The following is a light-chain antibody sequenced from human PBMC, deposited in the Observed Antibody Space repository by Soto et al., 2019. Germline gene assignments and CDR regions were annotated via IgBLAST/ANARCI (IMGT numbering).Light chain of an antibody. CDR3: QECHNWASWT. Sequence: QAPAACTVQSAQSATITCRASQSVSSNLAWYQQKPGQAPRLLXFGASTRATGIPARFSGSGSRTELNLIIRRLQHYDYAAYSIQECHNWASWTVGQGTKVDI. CDR1: QSVSSN. CDR2: GAS. J-gene: IGKJ1*01. V-gene: IGKV3-15*01.